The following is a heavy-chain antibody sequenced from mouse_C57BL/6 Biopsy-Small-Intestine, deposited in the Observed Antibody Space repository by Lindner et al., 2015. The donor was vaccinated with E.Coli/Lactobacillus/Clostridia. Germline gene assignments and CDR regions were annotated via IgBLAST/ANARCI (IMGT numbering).Heavy chain of an antibody. CDR1: GYTFTGYY. Sequence: SVKVSCKASGYTFTGYYIHWVRQAPGQGLEWVAYIDANTGDATTSQKFQGRVTVTRDTSIRTVYMELSSLRSDDTAVYYCTRDYGTRGEDAFDIWGQGTMVTVSP. J-gene: IGHJ3*01. CDR3: TRDYGTRGEDAFDI. D-gene: IGHD4-1*01. V-gene: IGHV1-34*01. CDR2: IDANTGDAT.